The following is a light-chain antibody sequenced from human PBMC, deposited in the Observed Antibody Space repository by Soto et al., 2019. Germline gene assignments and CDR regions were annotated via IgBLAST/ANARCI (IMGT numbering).Light chain of an antibody. Sequence: EIVLTQSPGTLSLSPGERATLSCRASQSVSSSYLAWYQQKPGQAPSLLIYDVSRRATGIPERFSGSGSGTEFTLTISSLQSEDFAVYYCQQYNNWLQTFGQGTKV. V-gene: IGKV3D-20*02. CDR2: DVS. CDR1: QSVSSSY. CDR3: QQYNNWLQT. J-gene: IGKJ1*01.